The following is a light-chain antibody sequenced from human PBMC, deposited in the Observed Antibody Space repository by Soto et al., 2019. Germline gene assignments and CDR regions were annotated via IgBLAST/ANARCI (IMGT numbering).Light chain of an antibody. Sequence: EIVLTQSPATLSLSPVERATLSCMASQSVGSNLAWYQQKPGQAPRLLIYGASTRATGIPARFSGSGSGTEFTLTISSLQSEDFAVYYCQQYNNWPQTFGQGTKVDNK. CDR3: QQYNNWPQT. CDR1: QSVGSN. CDR2: GAS. V-gene: IGKV3-15*01. J-gene: IGKJ1*01.